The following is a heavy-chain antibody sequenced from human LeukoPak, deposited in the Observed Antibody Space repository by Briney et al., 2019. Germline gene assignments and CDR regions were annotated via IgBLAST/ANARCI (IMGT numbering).Heavy chain of an antibody. Sequence: SETLSLTCTVSGGSISSSSYYWGWIRQPPGKGLEWIGSIYYSGSTYYNPSLKSRVTISVDTSKNQFSLKLSSVTAADTAVYYCARGGDILVAVGTRTPFDYWGQGTLVTVSS. CDR1: GGSISSSSYY. CDR2: IYYSGST. CDR3: ARGGDILVAVGTRTPFDY. V-gene: IGHV4-39*01. J-gene: IGHJ4*02. D-gene: IGHD3-16*01.